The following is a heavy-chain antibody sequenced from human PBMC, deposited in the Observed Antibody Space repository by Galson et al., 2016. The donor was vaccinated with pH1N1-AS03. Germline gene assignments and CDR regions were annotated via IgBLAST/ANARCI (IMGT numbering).Heavy chain of an antibody. J-gene: IGHJ5*01. V-gene: IGHV4-39*07. CDR2: IYPTGNT. CDR1: GGSISSDSYH. Sequence: SETLSLTCTVSGGSISSDSYHWGWIRQPPGKGLEWIGLIYPTGNTYYNPSLKSRVTISVDTSKDQFSLNLNSVTAADTAAYYCASLRVDINWLDPWGQGTLVTVSS. D-gene: IGHD5-12*01. CDR3: ASLRVDINWLDP.